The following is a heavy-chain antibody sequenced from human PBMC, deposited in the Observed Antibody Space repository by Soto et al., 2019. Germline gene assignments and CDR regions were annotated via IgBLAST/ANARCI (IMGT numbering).Heavy chain of an antibody. J-gene: IGHJ5*02. D-gene: IGHD6-19*01. CDR3: ARDPVAGTGPYNWFDP. CDR1: GGSISSGGYY. CDR2: IYYSGST. V-gene: IGHV4-31*03. Sequence: SETLSLTCTVSGGSISSGGYYWSWIRQHPGKGLEWIGYIYYSGSTYYNPSLKSRVTISVDTSKNQFSLKLSSVTAADTAVYYCARDPVAGTGPYNWFDPWGQGTLVTVSS.